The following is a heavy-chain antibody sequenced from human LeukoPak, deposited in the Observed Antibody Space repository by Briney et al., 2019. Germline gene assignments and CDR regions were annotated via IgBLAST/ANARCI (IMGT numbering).Heavy chain of an antibody. Sequence: NPSETLSLTCTVSGGSITNNYWAWIRQPPGKGLEWIGYTHDSGNSNYNPSLRSRVTISIDTPKNQFSLKLTSVTAADTAVYYCARDRSAAPADYWGQGTLVTVSS. CDR3: ARDRSAAPADY. CDR1: GGSITNNY. D-gene: IGHD6-13*01. CDR2: THDSGNS. V-gene: IGHV4-59*13. J-gene: IGHJ4*02.